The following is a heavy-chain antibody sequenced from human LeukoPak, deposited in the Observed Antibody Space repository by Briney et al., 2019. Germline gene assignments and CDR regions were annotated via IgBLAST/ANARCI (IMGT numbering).Heavy chain of an antibody. CDR1: GGSISSSNW. Sequence: PSGTLSLTCAVSGGSISSSNWWSWVRQPPGEGLEWIGEIYHSGSTSYNPSLKSRVTISVDKSKNQFSLEVSSVTAADTAVYYCASGKSAAGTLFDNWGQGTLVTVSS. J-gene: IGHJ4*02. CDR3: ASGKSAAGTLFDN. CDR2: IYHSGST. V-gene: IGHV4-4*02. D-gene: IGHD6-13*01.